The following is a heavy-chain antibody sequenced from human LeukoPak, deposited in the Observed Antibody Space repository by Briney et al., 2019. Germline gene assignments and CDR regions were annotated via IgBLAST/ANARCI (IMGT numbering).Heavy chain of an antibody. CDR2: IKQDGSEK. D-gene: IGHD6-19*01. CDR3: ARVIAVADYYYMDV. J-gene: IGHJ6*03. V-gene: IGHV3-7*01. CDR1: GFTFSAYA. Sequence: PGGSLRLSCSASGFTFSAYAMSWVRQAPGKGLEWVANIKQDGSEKYYVDSVKGRFTISRDNAKNSLYLQMNSLRAEDTAVYYCARVIAVADYYYMDVWGKGTTVTVSS.